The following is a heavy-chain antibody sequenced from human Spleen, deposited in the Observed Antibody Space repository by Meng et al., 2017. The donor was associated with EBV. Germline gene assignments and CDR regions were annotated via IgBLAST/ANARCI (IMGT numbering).Heavy chain of an antibody. CDR3: ARGRVVPAATSWFAP. CDR2: VHYSGST. J-gene: IGHJ5*02. D-gene: IGHD2-2*01. Sequence: QLQLQESGPGQVKPSETLSLTCTGSAASITSFYYWGWIRQPPGRGLEWIGSVHYSGSTYYSPSLRSRITVSVDTSKNQFSLKLSSVTAADTAVYYCARGRVVPAATSWFAPWGQGTLVTVSS. V-gene: IGHV4-39*01. CDR1: AASITSFYY.